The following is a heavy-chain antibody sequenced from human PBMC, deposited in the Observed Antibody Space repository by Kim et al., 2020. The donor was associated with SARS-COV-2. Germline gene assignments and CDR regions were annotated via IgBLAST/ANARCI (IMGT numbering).Heavy chain of an antibody. CDR3: ARVIHSGSYLGWFDP. D-gene: IGHD1-26*01. J-gene: IGHJ5*02. V-gene: IGHV3-72*01. Sequence: ESAASVKGRFTISRDDSKNSLYLKMNSLKTEDTAVYYCARVIHSGSYLGWFDPWGQGTLVTVSS.